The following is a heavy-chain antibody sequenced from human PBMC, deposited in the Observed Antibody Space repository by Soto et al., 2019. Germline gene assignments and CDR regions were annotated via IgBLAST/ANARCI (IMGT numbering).Heavy chain of an antibody. CDR2: IIPIFGTA. Sequence: QVQLVQSGAEVKKPGSSVKVSCKASGGTFSSYAISWVRQAPGQGLEWMGGIIPIFGTANYAQKFRGRVTITADESTSTAYMELSSLRSEDTAVYYCARVILTGIVGARGAADYWGQGTLVTVSS. V-gene: IGHV1-69*01. CDR3: ARVILTGIVGARGAADY. CDR1: GGTFSSYA. D-gene: IGHD1-26*01. J-gene: IGHJ4*02.